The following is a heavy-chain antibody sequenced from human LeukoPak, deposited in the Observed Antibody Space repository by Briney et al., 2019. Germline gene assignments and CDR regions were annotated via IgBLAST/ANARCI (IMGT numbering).Heavy chain of an antibody. CDR1: GDSISSYY. D-gene: IGHD2-2*01. CDR2: IYYSGST. Sequence: PSETLSLTCTVSGDSISSYYWSWIRQPPGKGLEWIGYIYYSGSTNYNPSLKSRVTISVDTSKNQFSLKLSSVTAADTGVYYCARSDIVVVPWAFDIWGQGTMVTVSS. V-gene: IGHV4-59*01. J-gene: IGHJ3*02. CDR3: ARSDIVVVPWAFDI.